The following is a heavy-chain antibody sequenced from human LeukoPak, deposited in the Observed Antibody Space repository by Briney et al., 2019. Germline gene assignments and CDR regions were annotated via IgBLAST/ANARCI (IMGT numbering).Heavy chain of an antibody. CDR2: INHSGST. CDR1: GGSFSGYY. V-gene: IGHV4-34*01. D-gene: IGHD3-22*01. J-gene: IGHJ4*02. Sequence: SETLSLTCAVYGGSFSGYYWSWIRQPPGKGLEWNGEINHSGSTNYNPSLKSRVTISVDTSKNQFSLKLSPVTAADTAVYYCARDPPLDSSGYWGQGTLVTVSS. CDR3: ARDPPLDSSGY.